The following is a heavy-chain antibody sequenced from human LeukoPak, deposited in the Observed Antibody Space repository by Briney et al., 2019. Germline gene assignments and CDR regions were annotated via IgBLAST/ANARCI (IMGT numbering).Heavy chain of an antibody. J-gene: IGHJ4*02. CDR3: ARESGYDVFDY. D-gene: IGHD5-12*01. Sequence: SETLSLTCAVYGGSFSGYYWSWIRQPAGKGLEWIGRIYTSGSTNYNPSLKSRVTISVDTSKNQFSLKLSSVTAADTAVYYCARESGYDVFDYWGQGTLVTVSS. V-gene: IGHV4-4*07. CDR2: IYTSGST. CDR1: GGSFSGYY.